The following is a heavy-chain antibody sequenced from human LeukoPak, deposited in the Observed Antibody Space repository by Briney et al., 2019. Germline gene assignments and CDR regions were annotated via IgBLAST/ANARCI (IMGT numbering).Heavy chain of an antibody. D-gene: IGHD3-22*01. CDR3: AKDIHPGLDSGASCCFDY. CDR2: VSGYNGNT. V-gene: IGHV1-18*01. Sequence: ALVKVSCKSSGYTFSRHGITWVRQAPGQGLEWMGWVSGYNGNTNYAQNVQGRVTMTTDTSANTAYMELRSLRSDDTAVYYCAKDIHPGLDSGASCCFDYWGQGTPVTVSS. J-gene: IGHJ4*02. CDR1: GYTFSRHG.